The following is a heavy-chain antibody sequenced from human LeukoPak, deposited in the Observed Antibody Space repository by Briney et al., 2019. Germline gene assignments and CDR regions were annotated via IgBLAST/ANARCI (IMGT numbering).Heavy chain of an antibody. J-gene: IGHJ4*02. D-gene: IGHD3-22*01. V-gene: IGHV4-39*01. Sequence: SETLSLTCTVSGGSISSSSYYWCWIRLPPGKGLEWVGFIYYSGSTYYNPSLKSRVTISVDTSKNQFSLKLSSVTAADTAVYYCARQTSGYYVDYWGQGSLVTVSS. CDR1: GGSISSSSYY. CDR3: ARQTSGYYVDY. CDR2: IYYSGST.